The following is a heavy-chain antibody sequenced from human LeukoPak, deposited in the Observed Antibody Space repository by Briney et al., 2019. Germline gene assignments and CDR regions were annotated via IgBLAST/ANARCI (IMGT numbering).Heavy chain of an antibody. D-gene: IGHD3-22*01. V-gene: IGHV1-2*02. CDR1: GYTFTGYY. CDR2: INPNSGGT. CDR3: ARSLPNSSGYYAGWFDP. J-gene: IGHJ5*02. Sequence: VASVKVSCKASGYTFTGYYMHWVRQAPGQGLEWMGWINPNSGGTNYAQKFPGRVTMTRDTSISTAYMELSRLRSDDTAVYYCARSLPNSSGYYAGWFDPWGQGTLVTVSS.